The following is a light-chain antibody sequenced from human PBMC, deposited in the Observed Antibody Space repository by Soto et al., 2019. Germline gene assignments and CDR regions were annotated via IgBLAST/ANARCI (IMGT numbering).Light chain of an antibody. CDR2: LGS. CDR1: QSLLHSNGYNF. V-gene: IGKV2-28*01. CDR3: KQALQSLT. J-gene: IGKJ1*01. Sequence: EIVMTQSPLSLPVTPGEPASISCRSSQSLLHSNGYNFLNWYLQKPGQSPQLLIFLGSNRASGVPDRFSGSGSGTDFTLKISRVEAEDVGVYYCKQALQSLTFGQGTKVEIK.